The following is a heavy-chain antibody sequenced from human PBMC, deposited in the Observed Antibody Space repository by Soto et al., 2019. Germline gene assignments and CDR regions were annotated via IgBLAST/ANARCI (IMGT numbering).Heavy chain of an antibody. J-gene: IGHJ4*02. Sequence: QLQLQESGPGLVKPSETLSLTCTVSGGSISSSSYYWGWIRQPPGKGLEWIGSIYYSGSTYYNPSPKSRVTISVDTSKNHCSLKLSSVTAADTAVYYCARLGGGYSSSPPDHWGQGTLVTVSS. CDR2: IYYSGST. V-gene: IGHV4-39*02. CDR3: ARLGGGYSSSPPDH. CDR1: GGSISSSSYY. D-gene: IGHD6-13*01.